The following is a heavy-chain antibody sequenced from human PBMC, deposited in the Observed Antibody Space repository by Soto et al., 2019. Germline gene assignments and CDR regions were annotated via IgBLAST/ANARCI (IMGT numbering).Heavy chain of an antibody. J-gene: IGHJ4*02. D-gene: IGHD3-22*01. CDR3: ASQDGYDCSGAPGITY. Sequence: QLQLQESGPGLVKPSETLSLTCTVSGGSISSSSYYWGWIRQPPGKGLEWIGSIYYSGSTYYNPSLNIRVTISVDTSKNQFALKLSSVTAADTAVYYCASQDGYDCSGAPGITYWGQGTLVTVSS. CDR1: GGSISSSSYY. CDR2: IYYSGST. V-gene: IGHV4-39*01.